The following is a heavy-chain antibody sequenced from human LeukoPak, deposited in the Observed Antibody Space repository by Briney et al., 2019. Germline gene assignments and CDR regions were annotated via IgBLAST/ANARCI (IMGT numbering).Heavy chain of an antibody. CDR3: AKVGGGRIAAAGSHY. CDR2: VGGSDGST. Sequence: GGSLRLSCAASGFTFSGYAMTWVRQAPGKGLEWVSGVGGSDGSTFYADSVKGRFTISRDNSKNTLYLQTNSLRVEDTAVYYCAKVGGGRIAAAGSHYWGQGTLVTVSS. V-gene: IGHV3-23*01. J-gene: IGHJ4*02. D-gene: IGHD6-13*01. CDR1: GFTFSGYA.